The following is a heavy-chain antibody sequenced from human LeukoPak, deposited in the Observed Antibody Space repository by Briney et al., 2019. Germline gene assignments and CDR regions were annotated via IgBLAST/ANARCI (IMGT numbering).Heavy chain of an antibody. CDR1: GGSINSGSYY. CDR3: ARAVSPSYDILTGYSHYYYYYCMDV. Sequence: SQTLSLTCTVSGGSINSGSYYWSWIRQPAGKGLEWIGRIHSSGTTNYKSSLKSRVTVLVDTPRNQFSLKLTSVTAADTAVYYCARAVSPSYDILTGYSHYYYYYCMDVWGKGTTVTISS. D-gene: IGHD3-9*01. V-gene: IGHV4-61*02. J-gene: IGHJ6*03. CDR2: IHSSGTT.